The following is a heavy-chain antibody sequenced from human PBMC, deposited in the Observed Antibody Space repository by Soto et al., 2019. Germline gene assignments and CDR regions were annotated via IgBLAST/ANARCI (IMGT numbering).Heavy chain of an antibody. CDR1: GDSVSSNTAS. CDR3: AKGDNLGPKTGYAFDP. CDR2: TYFRSKCYN. J-gene: IGHJ5*02. D-gene: IGHD5-12*01. Sequence: QTLSLTRAISGDSVSSNTASWNWIRQSPSRGLEWLGRTYFRSKCYNDYAVSVKSRIIINPDTSNNQFTLQLNSMTPEDTAVYFCAKGDNLGPKTGYAFDPWGQGIMVTVSS. V-gene: IGHV6-1*01.